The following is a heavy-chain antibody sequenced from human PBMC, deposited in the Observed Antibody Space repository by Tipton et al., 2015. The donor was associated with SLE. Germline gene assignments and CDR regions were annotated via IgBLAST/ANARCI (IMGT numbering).Heavy chain of an antibody. CDR3: ARDPRWGYSGRRGSYYYGMDV. V-gene: IGHV4-59*01. CDR1: GGSISGYY. Sequence: TLSLTCTVSGGSISGYYWSWVRQPPGEGLEWIGIIYYSGTFYYNPSLRGRLTISVDTSKNQFSLKLSSVTAADTAVYYCARDPRWGYSGRRGSYYYGMDVWGQGTTVTVSS. J-gene: IGHJ6*02. D-gene: IGHD1-26*01. CDR2: IYYSGTF.